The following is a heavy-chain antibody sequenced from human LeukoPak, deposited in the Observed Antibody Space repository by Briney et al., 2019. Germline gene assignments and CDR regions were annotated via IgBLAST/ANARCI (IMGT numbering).Heavy chain of an antibody. CDR2: IYSSGST. CDR3: TRGGLTTVTA. CDR1: GGSISSYY. Sequence: SETLSLTCTVSGGSISSYYWSWIRQPPGKGLEWIGYIYSSGSTNYSPSLKSRVTISVDTSKNQFSLKLDSVTAADTAVYYCTRGGLTTVTAWGQGSLVTVSS. D-gene: IGHD4-17*01. J-gene: IGHJ4*02. V-gene: IGHV4-59*01.